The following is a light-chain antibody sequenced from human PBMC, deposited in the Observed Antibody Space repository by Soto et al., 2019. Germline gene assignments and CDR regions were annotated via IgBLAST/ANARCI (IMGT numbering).Light chain of an antibody. V-gene: IGLV3-9*01. Sequence: SYELTQPLSVSVALGQTARITCGGSNIGSKNVHWYQQQSGQAPVLVIYRDSNRPSGIPERFSGSNSGNTATLTISRAQAGDEADYYCQVWDSSTEVFGGGTKLTVL. CDR2: RDS. J-gene: IGLJ2*01. CDR1: NIGSKN. CDR3: QVWDSSTEV.